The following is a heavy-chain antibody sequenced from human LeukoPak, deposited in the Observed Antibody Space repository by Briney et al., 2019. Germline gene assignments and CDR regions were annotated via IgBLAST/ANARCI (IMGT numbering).Heavy chain of an antibody. V-gene: IGHV3-23*01. CDR2: MTGSGGST. CDR3: VKSRSGYYYFDY. D-gene: IGHD3-22*01. J-gene: IGHJ4*02. Sequence: TGGSLRLSCAASGFTFSSYAMNWVRQTPGKGLEWVSSMTGSGGSTNYADSVKGRFTISRDNSKNTLYLQMNSLRAEDTAVYYCVKSRSGYYYFDYWGQGTLVTVSS. CDR1: GFTFSSYA.